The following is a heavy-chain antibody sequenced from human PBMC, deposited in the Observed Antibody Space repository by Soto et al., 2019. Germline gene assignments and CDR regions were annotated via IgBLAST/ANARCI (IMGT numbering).Heavy chain of an antibody. D-gene: IGHD3-22*01. CDR1: GGTFSSYA. J-gene: IGHJ3*02. CDR2: IIPIFGTA. V-gene: IGHV1-69*06. CDR3: ARVYYDSSGYYYEGAAFDI. Sequence: QVQLVQSGAEVKKPGSSVKVSCKASGGTFSSYAISWVRQAPGQGLEWMGGIIPIFGTANYAQKFQGRVTITADKSTSTAYMELSSLRSEDTAVYYCARVYYDSSGYYYEGAAFDIRGQGTMVTVSS.